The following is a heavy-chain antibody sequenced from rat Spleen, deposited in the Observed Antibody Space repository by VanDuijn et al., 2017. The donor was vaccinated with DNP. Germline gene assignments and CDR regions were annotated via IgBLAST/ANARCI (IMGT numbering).Heavy chain of an antibody. CDR1: GFSLTSFP. D-gene: IGHD1-9*01. Sequence: QVQLKESGPGLVQPSQTLSLTCTVSGFSLTSFPVHWVRQSSGKGLEWMGVIWTGGSTEYNSALKSRLSISRETSKSQVFLKMNSLQTEDKATYYCARSYYGYKAYFDYWGQGVMVTVSS. V-gene: IGHV2-30*01. CDR2: IWTGGST. J-gene: IGHJ2*01. CDR3: ARSYYGYKAYFDY.